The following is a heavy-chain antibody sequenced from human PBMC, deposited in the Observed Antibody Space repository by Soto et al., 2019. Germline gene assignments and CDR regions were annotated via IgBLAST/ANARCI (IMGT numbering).Heavy chain of an antibody. CDR2: MYGAGLT. V-gene: IGHV4-30-2*01. CDR1: GGSISSGDYS. CDR3: ARATARPPRRWDV. Sequence: SETLSLTCTVSGGSISSGDYSWSWIRQPPGKGLEWIGYMYGAGLTYYNPSLKSRVTISVDKSKNQFSLNLSSVTAADTALYYCARATARPPRRWDVWGQGTTVTVS. D-gene: IGHD6-25*01. J-gene: IGHJ6*02.